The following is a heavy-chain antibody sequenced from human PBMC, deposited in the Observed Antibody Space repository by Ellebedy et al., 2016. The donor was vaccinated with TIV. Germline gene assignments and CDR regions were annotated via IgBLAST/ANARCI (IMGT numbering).Heavy chain of an antibody. J-gene: IGHJ4*02. Sequence: AASVKVSCRASGHTFTNYYIHWVRQATGQGLEWMGWLNPNSGNTGYAQKFQGRVPMTRNTSISTAYMELSSLRSEDTAVYYCAKGRGGSSDSSAPRYYFDYWGLGTLVSVSS. CDR3: AKGRGGSSDSSAPRYYFDY. CDR2: LNPNSGNT. V-gene: IGHV1-8*02. D-gene: IGHD3-22*01. CDR1: GHTFTNYY.